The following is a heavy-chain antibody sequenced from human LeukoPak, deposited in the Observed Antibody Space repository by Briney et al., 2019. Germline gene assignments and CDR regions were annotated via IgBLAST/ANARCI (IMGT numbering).Heavy chain of an antibody. CDR2: INHSGST. J-gene: IGHJ4*02. D-gene: IGHD1-26*01. Sequence: SETLSLTCAVCNASFSGYYWSWIPAPPGKGLEWIGEINHSGSTNYNPSLKSRVTISVDTSKNQFSLKLSSVPAADTAVYYCRAASGPFVCWGQGALVTVSS. V-gene: IGHV4-34*01. CDR3: RAASGPFVC. CDR1: NASFSGYY.